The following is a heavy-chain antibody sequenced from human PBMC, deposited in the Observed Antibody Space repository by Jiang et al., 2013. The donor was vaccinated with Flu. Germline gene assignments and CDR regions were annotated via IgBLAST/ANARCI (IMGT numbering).Heavy chain of an antibody. CDR1: GDSVSSNSAA. V-gene: IGHV6-1*01. CDR2: TYYRSKWYN. CDR3: ARKSVSAGMYFDY. D-gene: IGHD2-2*01. Sequence: TCAISGDSVSSNSAAWNWIRQSPARGLEWLGRTYYRSKWYNDYAESVKSRITINPDTSKNQFSLQLNSVTPEDTAVYYCARKSVSAGMYFDYWGQGILVTVSS. J-gene: IGHJ4*02.